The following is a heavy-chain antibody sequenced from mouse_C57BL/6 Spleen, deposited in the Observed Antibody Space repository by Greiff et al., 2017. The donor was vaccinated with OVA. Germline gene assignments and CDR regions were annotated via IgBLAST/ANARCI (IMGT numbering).Heavy chain of an antibody. J-gene: IGHJ3*01. D-gene: IGHD2-2*01. CDR3: ASRVTSEGFAY. Sequence: EVQVVESGGGLVKPGGSLKLSCAASGFTFSSYAMSWVRQTPEKRLEWVATISDGGSYTYYPDNVKGRFTISRDNAKNNLYLQMSHLKSEDTAMYYCASRVTSEGFAYWGQGTLVTVSA. CDR1: GFTFSSYA. V-gene: IGHV5-4*01. CDR2: ISDGGSYT.